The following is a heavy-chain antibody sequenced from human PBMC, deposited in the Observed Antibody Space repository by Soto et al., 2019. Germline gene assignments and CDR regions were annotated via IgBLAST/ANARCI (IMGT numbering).Heavy chain of an antibody. Sequence: ASVKVSCKASGYTFTSYDINWVRQATGQGLEWMGWMDPNSGNTGYAQKFQGRVTMTRDTSISTAYMELSSLRSEDTAVYYCARQWELSGYYYGMDVWGQGTTVTVSS. J-gene: IGHJ6*02. CDR2: MDPNSGNT. CDR3: ARQWELSGYYYGMDV. CDR1: GYTFTSYD. D-gene: IGHD1-26*01. V-gene: IGHV1-8*01.